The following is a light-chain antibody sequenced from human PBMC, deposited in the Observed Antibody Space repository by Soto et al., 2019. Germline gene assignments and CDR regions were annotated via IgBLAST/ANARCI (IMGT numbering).Light chain of an antibody. J-gene: IGKJ1*01. CDR2: DAS. CDR1: QSISTW. CDR3: QQYNSFPWT. V-gene: IGKV1-5*01. Sequence: DIHLTQSPSTVAASVGEGVTITCRASQSISTWLAWYQQRPGKAPSLLITDASKLESGVPPRFNGSRYETEFNLTIRNLQPDDFATYYCQQYNSFPWTFGLGTKVDIK.